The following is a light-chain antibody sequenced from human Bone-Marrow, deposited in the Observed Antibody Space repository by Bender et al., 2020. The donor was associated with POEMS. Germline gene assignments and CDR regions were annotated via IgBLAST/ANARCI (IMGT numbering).Light chain of an antibody. CDR3: QAWDTRTDHYV. J-gene: IGLJ1*01. V-gene: IGLV1-44*01. CDR1: NSNIGTNA. Sequence: QSVLTQPPSASGTPGQRVTISCSGSNSNIGTNAVNWYQQFPGTAPKLLIFGNGNRPSGVPDRFSGSKSANMATLTITRVEAGDEADYYCQAWDTRTDHYVFGTGTKVTVL. CDR2: GNG.